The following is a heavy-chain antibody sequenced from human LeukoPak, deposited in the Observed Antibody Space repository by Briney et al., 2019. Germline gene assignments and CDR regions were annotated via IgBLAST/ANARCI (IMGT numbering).Heavy chain of an antibody. CDR3: ARQTRITFGGVIAPPCD. D-gene: IGHD3-16*02. CDR2: IYYSGSN. Sequence: PSAMLFLTCTVSGGSISSSSCCWGWIRQPPRKGLEWIGSIYYSGSNYYNPSLQSRVTISVDTSKNQFSLKLSSVTAADTAVYYCARQTRITFGGVIAPPCDWGQGTLVTVSS. J-gene: IGHJ4*02. CDR1: GGSISSSSCC. V-gene: IGHV4-39*01.